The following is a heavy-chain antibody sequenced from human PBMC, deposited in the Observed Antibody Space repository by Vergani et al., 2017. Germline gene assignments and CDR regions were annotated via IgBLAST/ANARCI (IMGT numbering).Heavy chain of an antibody. D-gene: IGHD6-19*01. CDR3: ARDSGTVGSGWYRFDP. CDR2: IYYSGST. J-gene: IGHJ5*02. V-gene: IGHV4-30-4*08. CDR1: GGSISSGDYY. Sequence: QVQLQESGPGLVKPSQTLSLTCTVSGGSISSGDYYWSWIRQPPGKGLEWIGYIYYSGSTYYNPSLKSRVTISVDTSKNQFSLKLSSVTAADTAVYYGARDSGTVGSGWYRFDPWGQGTLVTVSS.